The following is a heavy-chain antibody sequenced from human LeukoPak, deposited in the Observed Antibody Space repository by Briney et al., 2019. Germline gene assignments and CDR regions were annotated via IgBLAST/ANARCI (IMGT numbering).Heavy chain of an antibody. CDR2: IYYSGST. CDR3: ARGLYQYYYYYGMDV. D-gene: IGHD2-2*01. V-gene: IGHV4-39*01. Sequence: SETLSLTCTVSGGSISSSSYYWGWIRQPPGKGLEWIGSIYYSGSTYYNPSLKSRVTISVDTSKNQFSLKLSSVTAADTAVYYCARGLYQYYYYYGMDVWGQGTTVTVSS. CDR1: GGSISSSSYY. J-gene: IGHJ6*02.